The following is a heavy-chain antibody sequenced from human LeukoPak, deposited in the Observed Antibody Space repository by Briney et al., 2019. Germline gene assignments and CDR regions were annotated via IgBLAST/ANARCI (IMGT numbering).Heavy chain of an antibody. V-gene: IGHV1-46*01. CDR3: ARDVSSGWYVVY. CDR1: GYTFTNYY. J-gene: IGHJ4*02. D-gene: IGHD6-19*01. CDR2: INPSGGST. Sequence: GASVKVSRKASGYTFTNYYMHWVRQAPGQGLEWMGMINPSGGSTSYAQKFQGRVTMTRDTSTSTVNMELSSLRSEDTAVYYCARDVSSGWYVVYWGQGTLATVSS.